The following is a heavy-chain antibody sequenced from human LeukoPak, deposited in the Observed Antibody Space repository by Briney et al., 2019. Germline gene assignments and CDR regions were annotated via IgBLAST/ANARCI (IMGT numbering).Heavy chain of an antibody. CDR1: GYTFTSYG. V-gene: IGHV1-69*06. CDR3: ARNLGYCSSTSCYAGGNYYYYYYMDV. J-gene: IGHJ6*03. CDR2: IIPIFGTA. D-gene: IGHD2-2*01. Sequence: GASVKVSCKASGYTFTSYGISWVRQAPGQGLEWMGGIIPIFGTANYAQKFQGRVTITADKSTSTAYMELSSLRSEDTAVYYCARNLGYCSSTSCYAGGNYYYYYYMDVWGKGTTVTVSS.